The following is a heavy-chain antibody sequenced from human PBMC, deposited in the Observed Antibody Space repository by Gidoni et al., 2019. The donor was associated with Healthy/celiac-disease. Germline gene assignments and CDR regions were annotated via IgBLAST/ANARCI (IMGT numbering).Heavy chain of an antibody. V-gene: IGHV3-30-3*01. Sequence: QLVESGGGVVQPGRSLRLSCAASGFTFRSYAMPWVRQAPGKGLEWVAVISYDGSNKYYADSVKGRFTISRDNSKNTLYLQMNSLRAEDTAVYYCARDFVTVVVIMGGRYWGQGTLVTVSS. D-gene: IGHD3-22*01. CDR2: ISYDGSNK. J-gene: IGHJ4*02. CDR1: GFTFRSYA. CDR3: ARDFVTVVVIMGGRY.